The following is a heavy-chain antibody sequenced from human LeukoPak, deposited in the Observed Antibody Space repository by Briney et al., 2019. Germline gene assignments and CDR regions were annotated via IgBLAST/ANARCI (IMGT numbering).Heavy chain of an antibody. CDR3: ARVYDSSGYYFDY. V-gene: IGHV1-69*13. D-gene: IGHD3-22*01. J-gene: IGHJ4*02. CDR2: IIPIFGTA. Sequence: SVKVSCKASGGTFSSYAISWVRQAPGQGLEWMGGIIPIFGTANYAQQFQGKVTITPDESTSTAYMELSSLRSEDTAVYCWARVYDSSGYYFDYWGQGTLVSVSS. CDR1: GGTFSSYA.